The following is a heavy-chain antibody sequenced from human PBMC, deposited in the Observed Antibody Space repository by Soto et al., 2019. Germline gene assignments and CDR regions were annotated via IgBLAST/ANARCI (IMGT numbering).Heavy chain of an antibody. V-gene: IGHV1-69*15. J-gene: IGHJ3*02. Sequence: QVQLVQSGAELKKPGSSVKVSCQASGGTFSNYAISWVRQAPGQGLEWMGKIIPIFGTTNYAQNFRSRVTITADESTTTAYMELSSLRSDDMALYYCSRELPPAPGSFREDALDIRGQGTMITVSS. CDR3: SRELPPAPGSFREDALDI. CDR2: IIPIFGTT. CDR1: GGTFSNYA. D-gene: IGHD6-13*01.